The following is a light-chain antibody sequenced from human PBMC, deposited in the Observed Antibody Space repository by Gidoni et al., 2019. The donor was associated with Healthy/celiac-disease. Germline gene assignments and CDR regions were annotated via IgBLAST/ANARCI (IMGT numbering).Light chain of an antibody. V-gene: IGLV2-14*01. CDR1: SSDVGGYNY. J-gene: IGLJ2*01. CDR2: EVS. Sequence: SALTQPASVSGSPVQSITISCTGTSSDVGGYNYVSCYQQNPGKAPKLMIYEVSNRPSGVSNSFSGYKSGNTASLTIYGLKAEDEADYYCSSYTSSSTPVFGGGTKLTVL. CDR3: SSYTSSSTPV.